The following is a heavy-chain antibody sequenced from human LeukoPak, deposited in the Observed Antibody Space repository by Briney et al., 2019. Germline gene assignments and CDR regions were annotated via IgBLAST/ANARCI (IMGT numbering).Heavy chain of an antibody. CDR1: RDSVSSNSAT. Sequence: SQTLSLTCAISRDSVSSNSATWNWIRQSPSRGLEWLGRTYYRSKWYNDYAVSVRSRITINPDTSKNQFSLQLNSVTPEDTAVYYCARDAKLGDLWWFDPWGQGTLVTVSS. V-gene: IGHV6-1*01. CDR3: ARDAKLGDLWWFDP. J-gene: IGHJ5*02. D-gene: IGHD7-27*01. CDR2: TYYRSKWYN.